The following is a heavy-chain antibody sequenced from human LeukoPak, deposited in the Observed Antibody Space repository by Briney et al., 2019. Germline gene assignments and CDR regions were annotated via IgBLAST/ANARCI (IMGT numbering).Heavy chain of an antibody. Sequence: PGGSLRLSCAASGFTFSSSAMSWVRQVPGKGLEWVSGISASGGSTSYADSVKGRFTISRDNSKNTLYLQMNSLRAEDTAVYYCARDQGIAAAGTHFDYWGQGTLVTVSS. D-gene: IGHD6-13*01. CDR2: ISASGGST. V-gene: IGHV3-23*01. CDR1: GFTFSSSA. CDR3: ARDQGIAAAGTHFDY. J-gene: IGHJ4*02.